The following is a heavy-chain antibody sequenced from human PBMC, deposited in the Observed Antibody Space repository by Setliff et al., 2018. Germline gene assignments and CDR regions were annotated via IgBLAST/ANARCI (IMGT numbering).Heavy chain of an antibody. Sequence: SETLSFTCGVSGYSISSGHFWGWIRQPPGKGLEWLGNIFHSGSTNYNPSLQSRATISIDTSKNQISLKITSVTAADTALYSCAGTPARGTTWLSPFDYWGQGIQVTVSS. D-gene: IGHD3-9*01. CDR2: IFHSGST. CDR1: GYSISSGHF. V-gene: IGHV4-38-2*01. J-gene: IGHJ4*02. CDR3: AGTPARGTTWLSPFDY.